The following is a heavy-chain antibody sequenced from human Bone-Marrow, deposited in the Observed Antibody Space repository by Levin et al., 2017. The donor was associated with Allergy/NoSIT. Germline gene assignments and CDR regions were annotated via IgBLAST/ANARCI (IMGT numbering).Heavy chain of an antibody. CDR2: ISYDGSNK. CDR3: ARGIAAGFWFDP. Sequence: GGSLRLSCAASGFTFSSYAMHWVRQAPGKGLEWVAVISYDGSNKYYADSVKGRFTISRDNSKNTLYLQMNSLRAEDTAVYYCARGIAAGFWFDPWGQGTLVTVSS. J-gene: IGHJ5*02. CDR1: GFTFSSYA. V-gene: IGHV3-30-3*01. D-gene: IGHD6-13*01.